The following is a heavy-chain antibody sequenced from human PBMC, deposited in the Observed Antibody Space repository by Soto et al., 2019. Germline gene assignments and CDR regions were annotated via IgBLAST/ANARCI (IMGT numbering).Heavy chain of an antibody. Sequence: QVQLQESGPGLVKPSQTLSLTCTVSGGSISSGDYYWSWIRQPPGKGLEWIGYIYYSGSTYYNPSLKSRVTISVETSKNQFSLKLSSVTAADTAVYYCARAGAARQYYYDSSGYYPKDWGQGTLVTVSS. V-gene: IGHV4-30-4*01. D-gene: IGHD3-22*01. CDR1: GGSISSGDYY. J-gene: IGHJ4*02. CDR2: IYYSGST. CDR3: ARAGAARQYYYDSSGYYPKD.